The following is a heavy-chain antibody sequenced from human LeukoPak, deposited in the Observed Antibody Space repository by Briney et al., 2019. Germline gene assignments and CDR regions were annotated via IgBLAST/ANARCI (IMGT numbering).Heavy chain of an antibody. Sequence: GGSLRLSCAASGFTFSNYWMSWVRQTPGKGLEWVANIKQDGSEKNCVDSVKGRFTISRDNAKNSLYLQMNSLRVEDTAVYYCAREAVDYGDYESFDCWGQGTLVTVSS. D-gene: IGHD4-17*01. V-gene: IGHV3-7*01. J-gene: IGHJ4*02. CDR1: GFTFSNYW. CDR2: IKQDGSEK. CDR3: AREAVDYGDYESFDC.